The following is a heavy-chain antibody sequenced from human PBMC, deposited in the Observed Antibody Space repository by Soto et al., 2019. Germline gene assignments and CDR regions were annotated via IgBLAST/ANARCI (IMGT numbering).Heavy chain of an antibody. D-gene: IGHD3-10*01. J-gene: IGHJ4*02. Sequence: GGSLRLSCAASGFTFSSYSMNWVRQAPGKGLEWVSSISSSSSYIYYADSVKGRFTISRDNAKNSLYLQMNSLRAEDTAVYYCASTALYGSGSWYYFDYWGQGTLVTVSS. CDR3: ASTALYGSGSWYYFDY. CDR1: GFTFSSYS. V-gene: IGHV3-21*01. CDR2: ISSSSSYI.